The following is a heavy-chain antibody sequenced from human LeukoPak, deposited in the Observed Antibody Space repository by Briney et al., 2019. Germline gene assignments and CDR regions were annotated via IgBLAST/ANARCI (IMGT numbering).Heavy chain of an antibody. CDR1: GFTFSNYA. Sequence: PGGSLRLSCAASGFTFSNYAMNWVRQAPGKGLEWVSDISGSGGSTYYADSVKGRFTISGDNSKKTLYLQMNSLRAEDTAVYYCAKDLRFYYYDSSGYYPHFDYWGQGILVTVSS. CDR2: ISGSGGST. D-gene: IGHD3-22*01. J-gene: IGHJ4*02. V-gene: IGHV3-23*01. CDR3: AKDLRFYYYDSSGYYPHFDY.